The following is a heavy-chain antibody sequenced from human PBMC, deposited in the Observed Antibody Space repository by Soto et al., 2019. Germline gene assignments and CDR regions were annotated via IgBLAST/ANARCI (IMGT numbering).Heavy chain of an antibody. CDR1: GFTFSSYS. J-gene: IGHJ4*02. D-gene: IGHD5-12*01. CDR2: ISSSSSYI. CDR3: ARSSGYDWLDYFDY. Sequence: EVQLVESGGGLVKPGGSLRLSCAASGFTFSSYSMNWVRQAPGKGLEWVSSISSSSSYIYYADSVKGRFTISRDNAKNSLYLQMNSLSAEDTTVYYCARSSGYDWLDYFDYWGQGTLVTVSS. V-gene: IGHV3-21*01.